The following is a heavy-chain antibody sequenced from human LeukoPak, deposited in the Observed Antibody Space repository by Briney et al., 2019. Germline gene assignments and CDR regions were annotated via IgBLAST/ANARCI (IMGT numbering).Heavy chain of an antibody. CDR3: ASSGGGYCSSTSCYEIDY. CDR1: GDPISSYY. CDR2: IYYSGYT. D-gene: IGHD2-2*01. V-gene: IGHV4-59*01. Sequence: SETLSLTCTVSGDPISSYYWSWIRQPPGKGLEWIGYIYYSGYTNYNHSLKSGVTISVDMSKNQFSLKLSSVTAEDTAVYYCASSGGGYCSSTSCYEIDYWGQGTLVTVSS. J-gene: IGHJ4*02.